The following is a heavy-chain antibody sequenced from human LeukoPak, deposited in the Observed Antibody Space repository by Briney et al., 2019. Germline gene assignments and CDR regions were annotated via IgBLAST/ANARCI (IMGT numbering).Heavy chain of an antibody. CDR1: GFTFDEYA. CDR2: ISWNSYDI. D-gene: IGHD1-26*01. J-gene: IGHJ6*03. Sequence: GRSLRLSCAASGFTFDEYAMHWVRQPPGKGLEWVSGISWNSYDIGYADSVKGRFIISRDNAKNSLYLQMNSLRAEDMALYYCAKGVGTSYHYHMDVWGKGTTVIVSS. CDR3: AKGVGTSYHYHMDV. V-gene: IGHV3-9*03.